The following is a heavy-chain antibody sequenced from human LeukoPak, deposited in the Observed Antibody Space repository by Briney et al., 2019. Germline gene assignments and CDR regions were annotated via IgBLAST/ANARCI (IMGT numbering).Heavy chain of an antibody. Sequence: SETLSLTCTVSGGSISSYYWSWIRRPAGKGLEWIGRIYTSGSTNYNPSLKSRVTMSVDTSKNQFSLKLSTVTAADTAVYYCARELPAASDWFDPWGQGTLVTVSS. CDR1: GGSISSYY. J-gene: IGHJ5*02. CDR2: IYTSGST. CDR3: ARELPAASDWFDP. D-gene: IGHD2-2*01. V-gene: IGHV4-4*07.